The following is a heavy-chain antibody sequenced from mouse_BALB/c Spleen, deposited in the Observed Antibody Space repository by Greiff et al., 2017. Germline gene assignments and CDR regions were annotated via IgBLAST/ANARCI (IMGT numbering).Heavy chain of an antibody. D-gene: IGHD1-2*01. CDR3: ARGWLLRLRYYFDY. CDR1: GYSITSGYY. Sequence: EVQLVESGPGLVKPSQSLSLTCSVTGYSITSGYYWNWIRQFPGNKLEWMGYISYDGSNNYNPSLKNRISITRDTSKNQFFLKLNSVTTEDTATYYCARGWLLRLRYYFDYWGQGTTLTVSS. V-gene: IGHV3-6*02. J-gene: IGHJ2*01. CDR2: ISYDGSN.